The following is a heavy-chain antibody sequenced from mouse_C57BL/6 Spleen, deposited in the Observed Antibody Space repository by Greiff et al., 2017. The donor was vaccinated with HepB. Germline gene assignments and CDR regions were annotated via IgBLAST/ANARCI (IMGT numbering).Heavy chain of an antibody. V-gene: IGHV5-4*01. Sequence: EVHLVESGGGLVKPGGSLKLSCAASGFTFSSYAMSWVRQTPEKRLEWVATISDGGSYTYYPDNVKGRFTISRDNAKNNLYLQMSHLKSEDTAMYYCAREGENYYLDYWGQGTTLTVSS. CDR2: ISDGGSYT. J-gene: IGHJ2*01. CDR1: GFTFSSYA. CDR3: AREGENYYLDY.